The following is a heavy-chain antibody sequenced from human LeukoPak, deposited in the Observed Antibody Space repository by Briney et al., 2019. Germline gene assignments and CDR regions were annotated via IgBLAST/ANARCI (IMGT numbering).Heavy chain of an antibody. J-gene: IGHJ4*02. D-gene: IGHD3-10*01. CDR2: ITSDGGST. Sequence: GGSLRLSCAASGFTFSITWMHWVRQVPGKGLVWVARITSDGGSTTYAESVKGRFTISRDNSKNTLYLQMNSLRAEDTAVYYCAKETVRYYYGSGSPGFDYWGQGTLATVSS. V-gene: IGHV3-74*03. CDR1: GFTFSITW. CDR3: AKETVRYYYGSGSPGFDY.